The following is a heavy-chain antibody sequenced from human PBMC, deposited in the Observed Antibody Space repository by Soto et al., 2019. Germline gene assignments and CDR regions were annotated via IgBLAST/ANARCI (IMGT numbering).Heavy chain of an antibody. V-gene: IGHV3-30-3*01. D-gene: IGHD4-17*01. CDR2: ISYDGSNK. CDR1: GFTFSSYA. J-gene: IGHJ4*02. Sequence: VQLVESGGGLVQPGGSLRLSCAASGFTFSSYAMHWVRQAPGKGLEWVAVISYDGSNKYYADSVKGRFTISRDNSKNTLYLQMNSLRAEDTAVYYCARGTVNYWGQGTLVTVSS. CDR3: ARGTVNY.